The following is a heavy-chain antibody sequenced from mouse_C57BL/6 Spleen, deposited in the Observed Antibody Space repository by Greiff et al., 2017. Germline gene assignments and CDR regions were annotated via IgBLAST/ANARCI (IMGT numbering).Heavy chain of an antibody. D-gene: IGHD2-3*01. V-gene: IGHV1-55*01. Sequence: QVQLQQPGAELVKPGASVKMSCKASGYTFTSYWITWVKQRPGQGLEWIGDIYPGSGSTNYNEKFKSKATLTVDTSSSTAYMQLSSLTSEDSAVYYCARWELWDGYYWFAYWGQGTLVTVSA. J-gene: IGHJ3*01. CDR3: ARWELWDGYYWFAY. CDR2: IYPGSGST. CDR1: GYTFTSYW.